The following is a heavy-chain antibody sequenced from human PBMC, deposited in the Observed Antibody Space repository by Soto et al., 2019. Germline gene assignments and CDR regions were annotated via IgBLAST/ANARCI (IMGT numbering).Heavy chain of an antibody. CDR1: GGSFRNYS. CDR3: MRAERFPSSCFDP. D-gene: IGHD3-10*01. CDR2: GNHSGEA. J-gene: IGHJ5*02. Sequence: SDTLCPTCGVFGGSFRNYSWIWVRQPPGQGLGWSGEGNHSGEAAYNPSLQSRFTISLYTPYDQFSLKRTSGTGADTPLYFCMRAERFPSSCFDPWGQGTQVPVSS. V-gene: IGHV4-34*01.